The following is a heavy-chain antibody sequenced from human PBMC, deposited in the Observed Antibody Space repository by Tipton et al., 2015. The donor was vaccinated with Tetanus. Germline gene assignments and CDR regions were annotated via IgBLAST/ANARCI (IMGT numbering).Heavy chain of an antibody. CDR3: ARGRGLGPHEYFEH. V-gene: IGHV1-18*01. CDR1: GYTFTHYG. CDR2: ISPFNENV. Sequence: QLVQSGAEVKKPGASVKVSCKASGYTFTHYGVNWVRRAPGQGLEWMGWISPFNENVNYAEKFRGRLTMTTDRSTGTVSMDLRGLKSDDTAIYYCARGRGLGPHEYFEHWGQGTLVTVSS. D-gene: IGHD3/OR15-3a*01. J-gene: IGHJ5*02.